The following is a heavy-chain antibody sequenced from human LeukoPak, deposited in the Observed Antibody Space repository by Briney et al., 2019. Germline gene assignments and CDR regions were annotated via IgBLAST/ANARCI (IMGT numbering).Heavy chain of an antibody. Sequence: ASVTVSCKASGYTFTGYYMHWVRQAPGQGLEWMGWINPNSGGTNYAQTFQGRVTMTRDTSISTAYMELSRLRSDDTAVYYCARDRIVRMVYAIQDYYYYGMDVWGQGTTVTVSS. D-gene: IGHD2-8*01. J-gene: IGHJ6*02. CDR1: GYTFTGYY. V-gene: IGHV1-2*02. CDR3: ARDRIVRMVYAIQDYYYYGMDV. CDR2: INPNSGGT.